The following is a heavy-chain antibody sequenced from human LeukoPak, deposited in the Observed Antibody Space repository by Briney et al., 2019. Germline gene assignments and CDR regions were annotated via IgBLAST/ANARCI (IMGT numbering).Heavy chain of an antibody. J-gene: IGHJ5*02. CDR1: GGSISSGSHF. CDR2: IFARQNT. CDR3: ARGLLSMIRGGSLLGRIDP. D-gene: IGHD3-10*01. Sequence: SETLSLTCTASGGSISSGSHFWTWIRQPAGKGLEWIGHIFARQNTNYNPSLKSRLTILEDTSKNQFSLKLTSVTAADTAVYYCARGLLSMIRGGSLLGRIDPWGQGTLVIVSS. V-gene: IGHV4-61*09.